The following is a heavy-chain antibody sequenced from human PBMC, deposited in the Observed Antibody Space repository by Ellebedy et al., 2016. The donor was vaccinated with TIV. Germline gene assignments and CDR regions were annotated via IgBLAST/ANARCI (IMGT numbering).Heavy chain of an antibody. D-gene: IGHD4-23*01. Sequence: MPSETLSLTCTVSDGSISSYYWSWIRQPPGKGLEWIGYIYYSGITNYNPSLKSRVTISVDTSKNQFSLKLNSVTAADTAVYYCARRGNYGGPFDYWGQGTLVTVSS. CDR2: IYYSGIT. V-gene: IGHV4-59*08. CDR3: ARRGNYGGPFDY. CDR1: DGSISSYY. J-gene: IGHJ4*02.